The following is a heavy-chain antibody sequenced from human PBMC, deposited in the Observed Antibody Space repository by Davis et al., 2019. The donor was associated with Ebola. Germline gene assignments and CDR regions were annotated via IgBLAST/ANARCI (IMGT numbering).Heavy chain of an antibody. Sequence: GGSLRLSCAASGFTFSSYAMSWVRQAPGKGLEWVSGISGSGGSTFYADSVKGRFTISRDNAKNSLYLQMNSLRAEDTAVYYCARLCNWNYVIVCSFDIWGQGTMVTVSS. CDR1: GFTFSSYA. CDR2: ISGSGGST. J-gene: IGHJ3*02. D-gene: IGHD1-7*01. CDR3: ARLCNWNYVIVCSFDI. V-gene: IGHV3-23*01.